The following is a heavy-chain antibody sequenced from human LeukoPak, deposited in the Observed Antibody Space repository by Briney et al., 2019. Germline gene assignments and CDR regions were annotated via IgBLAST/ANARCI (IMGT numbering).Heavy chain of an antibody. J-gene: IGHJ6*03. D-gene: IGHD3-9*01. Sequence: PSETLSLTCTVSGGSISSSSSYWGWIRQPPGKGLEWIGNIYYSGSTYYNPSLKSRVTISVDTSKNQFSLKLSSVTAADTAVYYCAREGYDILTGYGNYYYYYMDVWGKGTTVTVSS. V-gene: IGHV4-39*07. CDR2: IYYSGST. CDR1: GGSISSSSSY. CDR3: AREGYDILTGYGNYYYYYMDV.